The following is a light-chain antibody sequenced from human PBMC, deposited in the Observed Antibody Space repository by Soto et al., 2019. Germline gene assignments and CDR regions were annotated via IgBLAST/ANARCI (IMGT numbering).Light chain of an antibody. Sequence: EIVMTQSPATLSVSPGERATLSCRASQSVSSNLAWYQQKPGQAPRLLIYGASTRATGLPARFSGSRSGTEFTLTISRLQSEDFAVYYCQQYNNWPPLTFGGGTKVEIK. CDR3: QQYNNWPPLT. J-gene: IGKJ4*01. CDR1: QSVSSN. V-gene: IGKV3-15*01. CDR2: GAS.